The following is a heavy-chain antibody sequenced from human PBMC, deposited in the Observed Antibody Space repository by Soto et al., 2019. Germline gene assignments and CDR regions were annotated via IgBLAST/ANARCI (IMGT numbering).Heavy chain of an antibody. D-gene: IGHD6-13*01. CDR3: AKDQYSSSWNWFDP. V-gene: IGHV3-30-3*01. J-gene: IGHJ5*02. CDR1: GFTFSSYA. Sequence: GGSLRLSCAASGFTFSSYAMHWVRQAPGKGLEWVAVISYDGSNKYYADSVKGRFTISRDNSKNTLYLQMNSLRAEDTAVYYCAKDQYSSSWNWFDPWGQGTLVTVSS. CDR2: ISYDGSNK.